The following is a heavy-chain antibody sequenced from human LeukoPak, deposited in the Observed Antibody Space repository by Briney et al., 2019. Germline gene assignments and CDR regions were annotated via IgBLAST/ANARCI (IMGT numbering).Heavy chain of an antibody. Sequence: SETLSLTCTVSGGSISSSSYYWGWIRQPPGKGLEWIGSIYYSGSTYYNPSLKSRVTISVDTSKNQFSLKLSSVTAADTAVYYCARDHALKAMFDYWGQGTLVTVSS. V-gene: IGHV4-39*07. D-gene: IGHD2-2*01. CDR2: IYYSGST. CDR3: ARDHALKAMFDY. J-gene: IGHJ4*02. CDR1: GGSISSSSYY.